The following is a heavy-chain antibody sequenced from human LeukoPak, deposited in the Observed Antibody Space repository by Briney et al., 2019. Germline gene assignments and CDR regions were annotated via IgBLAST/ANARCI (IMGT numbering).Heavy chain of an antibody. CDR1: GGSISSGGYY. CDR2: IYYSGST. V-gene: IGHV4-31*03. J-gene: IGHJ4*02. Sequence: SETLSLTCTVSGGSISSGGYYWSWIRQHPGKGLEWIGYIYYSGSTYYNPSLKSRVTISVDTSKNQFSLKLSSVTAADTAVYYCARHPRREYYFDYWGQGTLVTVSS. CDR3: ARHPRREYYFDY.